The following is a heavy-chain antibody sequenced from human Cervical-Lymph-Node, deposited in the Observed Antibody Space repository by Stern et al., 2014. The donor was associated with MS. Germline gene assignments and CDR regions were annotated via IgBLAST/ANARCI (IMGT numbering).Heavy chain of an antibody. J-gene: IGHJ6*02. CDR3: ARDGEVHLERYYYYGMDV. D-gene: IGHD1-1*01. V-gene: IGHV1-46*01. CDR2: INPSGGST. Sequence: QVQLVQSGAEVKKPGASVKVSCKASGYTFTSYYMHWVRQAPGQGLEWMGIINPSGGSTSYAQKFQGRVTMTRDTSTSTVYMELSSLRSEDTAVYYCARDGEVHLERYYYYGMDVWGQGTTVTVSS. CDR1: GYTFTSYY.